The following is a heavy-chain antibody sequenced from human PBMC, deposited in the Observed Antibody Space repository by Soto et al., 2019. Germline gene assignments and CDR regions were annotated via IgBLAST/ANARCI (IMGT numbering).Heavy chain of an antibody. V-gene: IGHV1-3*01. CDR2: IAPGNGNT. CDR3: AKGSRMWTPDY. CDR1: GYTFTDYA. J-gene: IGHJ4*02. Sequence: QVQLVQSGAEVKKPGASVKVFCKASGYTFTDYAIHWVRQAHGQRLELMGWIAPGNGNTKYSQNFQGRVTITRDTSATTAYMELSSLRSEDTAVYYCAKGSRMWTPDYWGQGTLVTVS. D-gene: IGHD2-21*01.